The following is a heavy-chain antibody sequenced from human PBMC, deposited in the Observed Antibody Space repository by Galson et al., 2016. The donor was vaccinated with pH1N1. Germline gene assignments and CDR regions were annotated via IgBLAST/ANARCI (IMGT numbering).Heavy chain of an antibody. D-gene: IGHD4-17*01. J-gene: IGHJ6*02. CDR1: GGTFNNYA. CDR2: IIPILGTG. V-gene: IGHV1-69*10. Sequence: SVKVSCKASGGTFNNYAISWVRQAPGQGLEWMGGIIPILGTGNYAQKFQGRVTITADKSTSTAYMELNGLRSEDTALYYCARAATVTPDYYYGIDGWGQGTTVTISS. CDR3: ARAATVTPDYYYGIDG.